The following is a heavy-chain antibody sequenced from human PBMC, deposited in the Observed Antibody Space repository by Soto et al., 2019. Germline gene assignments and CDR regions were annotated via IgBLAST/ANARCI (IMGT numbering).Heavy chain of an antibody. CDR1: GFTVSNNY. CDR2: IYSGGYT. Sequence: EVQLVESGGGLIQPGGSLRLSCAVSGFTVSNNYMSWVRQAPGKGLEGVSVIYSGGYTAYGDSVKGRFTISRDNSKNKLYLKKKSLRADDRAVYYWGAYRGGGGYWGQGTLVTVSS. CDR3: GAYRGGGGY. D-gene: IGHD3-10*01. J-gene: IGHJ4*02. V-gene: IGHV3-53*01.